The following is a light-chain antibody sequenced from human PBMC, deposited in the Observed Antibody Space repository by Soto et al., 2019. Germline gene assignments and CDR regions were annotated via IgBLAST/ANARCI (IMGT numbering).Light chain of an antibody. CDR3: QHYNTYPWT. J-gene: IGKJ1*01. CDR1: QSVSGW. CDR2: KAS. V-gene: IGKV1-5*03. Sequence: DIQMTQSPSSLSASVGNRVTITCRASQSVSGWLAWYQQKPGEAPKLLIYKASTLESGVPSRFSGSGSGTDFTLTISSLQPDDFATYYCQHYNTYPWTFGQGTKVDIK.